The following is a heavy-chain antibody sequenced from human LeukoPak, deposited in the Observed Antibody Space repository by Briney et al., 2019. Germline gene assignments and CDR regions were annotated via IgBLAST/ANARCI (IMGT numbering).Heavy chain of an antibody. J-gene: IGHJ3*02. CDR2: ISGSGGTT. Sequence: PGGSLRLSCAASGFTFSTCAMSWVRQAPGKGLEWVSAISGSGGTTYYADSVKGRFTISRDNSKNTLYLQMNSLRAEDTAVYYCARDPVGATGGAFDIWGQGTMVTVSS. CDR3: ARDPVGATGGAFDI. V-gene: IGHV3-23*01. D-gene: IGHD1-26*01. CDR1: GFTFSTCA.